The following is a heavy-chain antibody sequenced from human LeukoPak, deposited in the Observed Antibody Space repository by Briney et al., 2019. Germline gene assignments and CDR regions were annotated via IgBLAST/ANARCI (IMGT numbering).Heavy chain of an antibody. D-gene: IGHD6-13*01. CDR2: INPNSGGT. CDR3: ARGLADIAADGTDWFDP. J-gene: IGHJ5*02. Sequence: ASVKVSCKASGYTFTGYYMHWVRQTPGQGLEWMGWINPNSGGTNYAQKFQGRVTMTRDTSISTAYMELSRLRSDDTAVYYCARGLADIAADGTDWFDPWGQGTLVTVSS. V-gene: IGHV1-2*02. CDR1: GYTFTGYY.